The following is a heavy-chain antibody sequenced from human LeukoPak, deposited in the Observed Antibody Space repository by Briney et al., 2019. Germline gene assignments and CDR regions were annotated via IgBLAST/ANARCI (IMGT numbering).Heavy chain of an antibody. J-gene: IGHJ4*02. CDR1: GFTFSSYA. CDR3: ARDANSIVVVVELPDY. Sequence: PGGSLRLSCAASGFTFSSYAMDWVRQAPGKGLEWVAVISYDGSNKYYADSVKGRFTISRDNSKNTLYLQMNSLRAEDTAVYYCARDANSIVVVVELPDYWGQGTLVTVSS. D-gene: IGHD2-15*01. V-gene: IGHV3-30*04. CDR2: ISYDGSNK.